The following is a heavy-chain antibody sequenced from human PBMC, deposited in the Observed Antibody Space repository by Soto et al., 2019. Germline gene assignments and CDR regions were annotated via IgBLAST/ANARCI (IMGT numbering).Heavy chain of an antibody. V-gene: IGHV1-2*02. CDR1: GYSFTGYY. CDR2: IHSNTGAT. J-gene: IGHJ4*02. Sequence: QVQLAQSGAEVKKPGASVKVSCKASGYSFTGYYIHWVRQAPGQGLEWMGRIHSNTGATNFAQKFQGRVTMTRDTSISTAYMELSSLRSDDTAVYYCARSLIGDSYYFDYWGQGTLVTASS. CDR3: ARSLIGDSYYFDY. D-gene: IGHD7-27*01.